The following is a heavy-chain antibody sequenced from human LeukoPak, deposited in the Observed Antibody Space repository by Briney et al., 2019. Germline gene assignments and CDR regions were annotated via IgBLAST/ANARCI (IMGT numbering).Heavy chain of an antibody. J-gene: IGHJ4*02. D-gene: IGHD4-17*01. CDR2: IHNSGTT. Sequence: SETLSLTCAVSGGPFSGYFWSWIRQSSGKGLEWIGEIHNSGTTNYNPSLNSRVTISEDTSKNQFYLNLSSVTAADTAVYYCARARYGDYVEFDYWGQGTLVTVSS. V-gene: IGHV4-34*01. CDR1: GGPFSGYF. CDR3: ARARYGDYVEFDY.